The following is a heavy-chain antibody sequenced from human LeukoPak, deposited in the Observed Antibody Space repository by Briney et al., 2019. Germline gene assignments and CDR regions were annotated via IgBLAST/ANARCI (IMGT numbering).Heavy chain of an antibody. Sequence: ASVKVTCKASGYTFTSYSMHWVRQATGQGLEWMGIIYPSGGSTSYAQQFQGRVTMTRGTATSTVYMELTSLRSEDSAVYYCARDLAGYINHWGQGTLVTVSS. V-gene: IGHV1-46*01. CDR3: ARDLAGYINH. CDR2: IYPSGGST. D-gene: IGHD6-13*01. J-gene: IGHJ1*01. CDR1: GYTFTSYS.